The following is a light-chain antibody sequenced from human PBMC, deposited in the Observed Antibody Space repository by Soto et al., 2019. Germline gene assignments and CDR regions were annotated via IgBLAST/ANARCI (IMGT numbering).Light chain of an antibody. CDR1: QIILYSSNNKNY. V-gene: IGKV4-1*01. CDR2: GAS. CDR3: QQYGSSPWT. J-gene: IGKJ1*01. Sequence: DMVMTQSPDSLVVSMGERATINCKSSQIILYSSNNKNYLVWYQQKPGQAPRLLIYGASSRATGIPDRFSGSGSGTDFTLTISRLEPEDFGVYYCQQYGSSPWTFGQGTKVDIK.